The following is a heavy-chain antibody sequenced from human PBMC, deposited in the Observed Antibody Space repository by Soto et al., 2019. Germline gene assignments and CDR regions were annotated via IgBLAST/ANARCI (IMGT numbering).Heavy chain of an antibody. Sequence: QVHLVQSGAEVKMPGASVKVSCKASGFTFTSYAFTWVRQAPGQGLEWMGWISAYHGNTNYARNFRGRVRMTTDSSTSTVYMELGSLTSDDTAVYFCARDFTGWPPDGVDSWGQGTLVSVSA. V-gene: IGHV1-18*01. CDR3: ARDFTGWPPDGVDS. CDR1: GFTFTSYA. CDR2: ISAYHGNT. D-gene: IGHD3-16*01. J-gene: IGHJ4*02.